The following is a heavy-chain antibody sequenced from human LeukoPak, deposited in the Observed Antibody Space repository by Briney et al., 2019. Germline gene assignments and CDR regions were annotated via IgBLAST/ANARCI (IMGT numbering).Heavy chain of an antibody. J-gene: IGHJ4*02. CDR3: AKDRHDILTGYPDY. CDR1: RFTFSSYT. Sequence: GGSLRLSCAASRFTFSSYTMIWVRQAPGKGLEWVSSISSNSHYIYYADSVKGRFTISRDDARDSLYLQMNSLRAEDTALYYCAKDRHDILTGYPDYWGQGTLVTVSS. D-gene: IGHD3-9*01. V-gene: IGHV3-21*04. CDR2: ISSNSHYI.